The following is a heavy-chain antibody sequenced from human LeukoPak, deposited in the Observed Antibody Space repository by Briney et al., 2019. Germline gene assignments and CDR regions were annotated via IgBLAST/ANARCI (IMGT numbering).Heavy chain of an antibody. J-gene: IGHJ4*02. D-gene: IGHD1-26*01. CDR2: IYSGGYT. Sequence: GGSLRLSCAASGFTVSSNYMSWVRQAPGKGLEWVSVIYSGGYTYYADSVKGRFTISRDNVKNSLYLQMNSLRAEDTAVYYCARGKWEPLDYWGQGTLVTVFS. CDR3: ARGKWEPLDY. V-gene: IGHV3-66*01. CDR1: GFTVSSNY.